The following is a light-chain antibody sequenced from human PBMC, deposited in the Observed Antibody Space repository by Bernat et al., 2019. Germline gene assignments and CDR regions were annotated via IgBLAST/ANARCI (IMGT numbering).Light chain of an antibody. J-gene: IGLJ1*01. CDR2: EVS. CDR3: SSYAGSNNYV. CDR1: SSDVGGYNY. V-gene: IGLV2-8*01. Sequence: QSALTQPPSASGSPGQSVTISCTGTSSDVGGYNYVSWYQQHPGKAPKLMIDEVSKRPSGVPDRFSGSKSGNTASRTVSGLQAEVEADYYCSSYAGSNNYVCGTGTKVTVL.